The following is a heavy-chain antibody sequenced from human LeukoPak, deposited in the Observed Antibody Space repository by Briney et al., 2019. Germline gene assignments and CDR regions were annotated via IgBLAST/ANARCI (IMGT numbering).Heavy chain of an antibody. CDR2: INPNSGGT. CDR1: GYTFTGYY. D-gene: IGHD3-9*01. Sequence: ASVKVSCKASGYTFTGYYMHWVRQAPGQGLEWMGWINPNSGGTNYAQKFQGRVTMTRDTSISTAYMDLSRLKSDDTAVYYCARSLTGGPYDAFDIWGQGTMVTVSS. J-gene: IGHJ3*02. V-gene: IGHV1-2*02. CDR3: ARSLTGGPYDAFDI.